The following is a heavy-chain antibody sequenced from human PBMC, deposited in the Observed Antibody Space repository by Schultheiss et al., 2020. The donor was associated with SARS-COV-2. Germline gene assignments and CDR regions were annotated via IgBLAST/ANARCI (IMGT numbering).Heavy chain of an antibody. CDR1: GFTFSSYT. D-gene: IGHD5-24*01. V-gene: IGHV3-7*03. CDR3: VKEGDEMGTS. J-gene: IGHJ4*02. CDR2: IKQDGSVR. Sequence: GGSLRLSCAASGFTFSSYTMHWVRQTPGKGLEWVANIKQDGSVRHYVASVRGRFIISRDNAKNSLDLQMNSLRVDDTAVYYCVKEGDEMGTSWGQGTLVTVSS.